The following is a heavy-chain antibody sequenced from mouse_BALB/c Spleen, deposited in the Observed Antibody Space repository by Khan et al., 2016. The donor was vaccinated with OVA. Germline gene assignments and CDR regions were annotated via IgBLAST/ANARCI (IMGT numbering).Heavy chain of an antibody. J-gene: IGHJ3*01. CDR1: GYTFTSYW. CDR2: LAPGSGSS. Sequence: DLVKPGASVKLSCKASGYTFTSYWINWIKQRPVHGLEWIGPLAPGSGSSAYNQMFKGKATLTLDKSSSTAYIQLSSLSSEDSAVYYCGRGSYYGRNVYAIAYWGQGTLVTVSA. CDR3: GRGSYYGRNVYAIAY. V-gene: IGHV1S41*01. D-gene: IGHD1-1*01.